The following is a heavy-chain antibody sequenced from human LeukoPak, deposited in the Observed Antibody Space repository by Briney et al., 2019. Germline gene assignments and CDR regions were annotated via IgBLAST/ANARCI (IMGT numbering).Heavy chain of an antibody. V-gene: IGHV4-34*01. CDR2: INHSGST. CDR3: ARHRDSGYDYYYYYMDV. J-gene: IGHJ6*03. D-gene: IGHD5-12*01. Sequence: SETLSLPCAVYGGSFSGYYWSWIRQPPGKGLEWIGEINHSGSTNYNPSLKSRVAISVDTSKNQFSLKLSSATAADTAVYYCARHRDSGYDYYYYYMDVWGKGTTVTISS. CDR1: GGSFSGYY.